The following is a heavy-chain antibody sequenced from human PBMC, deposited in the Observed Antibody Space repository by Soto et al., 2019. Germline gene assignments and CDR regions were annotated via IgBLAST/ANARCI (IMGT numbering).Heavy chain of an antibody. Sequence: QVQLVQSGAEVKKPGASVKVSCKASGYTFTSYAMHWVRQAPGQRLEWMGWINAGNGNTKYSQKFQGRVTITRDTSASTVYMELTSLRSEDTTVYYCAIGFSGGDAKWFDPWGQGTLVTVSS. CDR1: GYTFTSYA. J-gene: IGHJ5*02. D-gene: IGHD2-21*02. CDR3: AIGFSGGDAKWFDP. V-gene: IGHV1-3*01. CDR2: INAGNGNT.